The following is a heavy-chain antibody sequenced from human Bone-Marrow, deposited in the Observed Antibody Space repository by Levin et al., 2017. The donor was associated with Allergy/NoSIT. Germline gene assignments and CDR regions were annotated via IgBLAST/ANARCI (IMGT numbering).Heavy chain of an antibody. V-gene: IGHV1-69*13. CDR1: GGTFSSYG. Sequence: ASVKVSCKTSGGTFSSYGISWVRQAPGQGLEWMGGISPVYGTTNYAQKFQGRVTITADESTNTAYMELSSLRFEDTAVYYCARDRYYGSSGGDYYESDNWGQGTLVTVSS. CDR2: ISPVYGTT. D-gene: IGHD3-22*01. CDR3: ARDRYYGSSGGDYYESDN. J-gene: IGHJ4*02.